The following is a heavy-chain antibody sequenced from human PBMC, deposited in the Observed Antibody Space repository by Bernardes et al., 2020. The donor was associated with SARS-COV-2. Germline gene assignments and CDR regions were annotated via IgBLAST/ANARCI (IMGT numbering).Heavy chain of an antibody. CDR3: VKDRGGTWAFDI. D-gene: IGHD3-10*01. Sequence: GSLRLSCSASGFTFSAYAMHWVRQAPEMGLEYVSHIGANGGSTSYADSMKGRFTVSRDNSKSTLFLQMNSLRPEDTATYYCVKDRGGTWAFDIWGRGTTVIVSS. V-gene: IGHV3-64D*06. CDR2: IGANGGST. J-gene: IGHJ3*02. CDR1: GFTFSAYA.